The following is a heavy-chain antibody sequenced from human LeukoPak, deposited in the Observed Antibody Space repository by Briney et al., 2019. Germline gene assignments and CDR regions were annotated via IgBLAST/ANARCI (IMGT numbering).Heavy chain of an antibody. CDR2: ITSTGGNT. Sequence: GGSLRLSCAASGFTFSSYDMNWVRQAPGKGLEWASSITSTGGNTYYADSVKGRLTISRDNAKNSLYLQMNSLGAEDTAVYYCARELGDYVGYAASDIWGQGTSVTV. CDR1: GFTFSSYD. J-gene: IGHJ3*02. D-gene: IGHD4-17*01. V-gene: IGHV3-48*03. CDR3: ARELGDYVGYAASDI.